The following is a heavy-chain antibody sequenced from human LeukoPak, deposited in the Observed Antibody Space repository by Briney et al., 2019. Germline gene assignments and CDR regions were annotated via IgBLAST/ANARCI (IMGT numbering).Heavy chain of an antibody. CDR1: GYTFTGYY. V-gene: IGHV1-2*02. D-gene: IGHD6-19*01. Sequence: GASVKVSCKASGYTFTGYYMHWVRQAPGQGLEWMGWINPNSGGTNYAQKFQGRVTMTRDTSISTAYMELSRLRSDDTAVYYCARVRSIAVADLYAFDTWGQGTMVTVSS. CDR2: INPNSGGT. CDR3: ARVRSIAVADLYAFDT. J-gene: IGHJ3*02.